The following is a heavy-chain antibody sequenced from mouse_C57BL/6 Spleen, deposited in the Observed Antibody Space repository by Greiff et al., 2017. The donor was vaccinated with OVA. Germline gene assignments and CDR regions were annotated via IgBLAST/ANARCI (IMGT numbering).Heavy chain of an antibody. CDR3: AGKVPIYYDYEGFAY. CDR1: GYAFSSSW. J-gene: IGHJ3*01. CDR2: IYPGDGDT. D-gene: IGHD2-4*01. V-gene: IGHV1-82*01. Sequence: QVQLQQSGPELVKPGASVKISCKASGYAFSSSWMNWVKQRPGKGLEWIGRIYPGDGDTNYNGKFKGKATLTADKSSSTAYMQLSSLTSEDSAVYFCAGKVPIYYDYEGFAYWGQGTLVTVSA.